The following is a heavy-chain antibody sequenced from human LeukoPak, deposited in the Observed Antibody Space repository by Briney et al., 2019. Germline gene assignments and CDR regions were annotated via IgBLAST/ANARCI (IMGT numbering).Heavy chain of an antibody. CDR3: TTGYRFSSYCSSTSCYPYYYYMDV. V-gene: IGHV3-15*01. CDR1: GFTFSNAW. D-gene: IGHD2-2*01. Sequence: SPGGSLRLSCAASGFTFSNAWMSWVRQAPGKGLEWVGRIKSKTDGGTTDYAAPVKGRFTISRDDSKNTLYLQMNSLKTEDTAVYYCTTGYRFSSYCSSTSCYPYYYYMDVWGKGTTVTVSS. J-gene: IGHJ6*03. CDR2: IKSKTDGGTT.